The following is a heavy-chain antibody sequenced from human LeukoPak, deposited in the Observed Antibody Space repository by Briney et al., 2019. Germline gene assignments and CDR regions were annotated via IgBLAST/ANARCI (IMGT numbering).Heavy chain of an antibody. V-gene: IGHV4-61*02. J-gene: IGHJ5*02. CDR3: ARGGRGFDP. Sequence: QPSETLSLTCTVSGGSISSETYYWTWVRQPAGKGLEWIGRIYSSGSTSYNPSLKSRVTISVDTSKNQFSLELNSVTASDTAVYYCARGGRGFDPWGQGTLVTVSS. CDR1: GGSISSETYY. CDR2: IYSSGST.